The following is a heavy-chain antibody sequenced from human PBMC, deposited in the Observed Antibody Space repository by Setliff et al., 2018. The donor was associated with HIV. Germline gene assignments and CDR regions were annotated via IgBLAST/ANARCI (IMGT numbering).Heavy chain of an antibody. V-gene: IGHV3-33*03. D-gene: IGHD3-16*01. CDR1: GFTFNSYA. CDR3: GKAPYPQYYYYYMDV. J-gene: IGHJ6*03. CDR2: IWYDGSKK. Sequence: PGGSLRLSCAASGFTFNSYAMHWVRQAPGKGLEWVAVIWYDGSKKYYGDSVKGRFTISRDKSKNTLYLQMNSLRAEDTAVYYCGKAPYPQYYYYYMDVWGKGTTVTVSS.